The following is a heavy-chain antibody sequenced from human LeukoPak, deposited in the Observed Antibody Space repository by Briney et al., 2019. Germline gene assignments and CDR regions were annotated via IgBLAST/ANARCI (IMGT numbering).Heavy chain of an antibody. V-gene: IGHV1-2*02. J-gene: IGHJ6*03. CDR1: GYSFTGHY. D-gene: IGHD6-13*01. CDR2: INPNSGGT. CDR3: AREPYSSSWYSRFYMDV. Sequence: GASVTVSCKASGYSFTGHYMHWVRQAPGQGLEWMGWINPNSGGTNYAQKFQGRVTMTRDTSISTAYMELSRLRSDDTAVYYCAREPYSSSWYSRFYMDVWGKGTTVTISS.